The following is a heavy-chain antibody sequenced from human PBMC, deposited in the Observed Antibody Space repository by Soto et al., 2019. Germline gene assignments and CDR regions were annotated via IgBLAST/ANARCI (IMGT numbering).Heavy chain of an antibody. Sequence: GGSLRLSCTASGFMFSAYAMLWVRQAPGKGLEWVAAMSYDGTNTYYADSLKGRFTISRDNSKNTLFLQMSSLTADDSAVYHCARDPSPYTSGWYGIDFWGLGTLVTV. D-gene: IGHD6-19*01. V-gene: IGHV3-30-3*01. J-gene: IGHJ4*01. CDR1: GFMFSAYA. CDR2: MSYDGTNT. CDR3: ARDPSPYTSGWYGIDF.